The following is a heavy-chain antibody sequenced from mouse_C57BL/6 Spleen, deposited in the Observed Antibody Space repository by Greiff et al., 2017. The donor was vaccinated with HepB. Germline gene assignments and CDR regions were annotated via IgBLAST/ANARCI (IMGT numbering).Heavy chain of an antibody. CDR3: ARAVAKDYYAMDY. J-gene: IGHJ4*01. CDR2: IDPEDGET. D-gene: IGHD1-1*01. V-gene: IGHV14-2*01. Sequence: EVQLQQSGAELVKPGASVKLSCTASGFNIKDYYMHWVKQRTEQGLEWIGRIDPEDGETKYAPKFQGKATITADTSSNTADLQLSSLTSEDTAVYYCARAVAKDYYAMDYWGQGTSVTVSS. CDR1: GFNIKDYY.